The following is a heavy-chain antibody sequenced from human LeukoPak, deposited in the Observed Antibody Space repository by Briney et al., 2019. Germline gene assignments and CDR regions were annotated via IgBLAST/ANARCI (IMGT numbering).Heavy chain of an antibody. CDR3: ARDLPYDYIWGSYRSRDAFDI. D-gene: IGHD3-16*02. V-gene: IGHV3-21*01. CDR2: ISSSSYI. Sequence: GGSLRLSCAASGFTFSSYSMNWVRQAPGKGLEWVSSISSSSYIYYADSVKGRFTISRDNAKNSLYLQMNSLRAEDTAVYYCARDLPYDYIWGSYRSRDAFDIWGQGTMVTVSS. CDR1: GFTFSSYS. J-gene: IGHJ3*02.